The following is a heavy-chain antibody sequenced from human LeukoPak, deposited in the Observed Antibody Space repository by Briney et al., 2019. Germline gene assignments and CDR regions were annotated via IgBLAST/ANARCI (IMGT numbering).Heavy chain of an antibody. J-gene: IGHJ4*02. V-gene: IGHV3-23*01. D-gene: IGHD1-26*01. Sequence: GGSLRLSCAASGFTFSTYAMSRVRQAPGKGLEWVSGISGSGGGGTYYADSAKGRFTISRDNSKNTLYMQMSSLRAEDTAVYYCAKAGSIKFDYWGQGTLVTVSS. CDR3: AKAGSIKFDY. CDR1: GFTFSTYA. CDR2: ISGSGGGGT.